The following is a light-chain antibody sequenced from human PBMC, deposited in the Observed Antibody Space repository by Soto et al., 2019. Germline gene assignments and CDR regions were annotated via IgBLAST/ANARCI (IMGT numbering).Light chain of an antibody. CDR2: EDN. CDR3: GTWDSSLSAFL. V-gene: IGLV1-51*02. J-gene: IGLJ2*01. CDR1: SSNIENNY. Sequence: QSVLTQPPSVSAAPGQKVTISCSGSSSNIENNYVSWYQQLPGAAPKLLIHEDNKRPSGIPDLFSGSKSGTSATLGITGLLTGDEADYYCGTWDSSLSAFLFGGRTKLTVL.